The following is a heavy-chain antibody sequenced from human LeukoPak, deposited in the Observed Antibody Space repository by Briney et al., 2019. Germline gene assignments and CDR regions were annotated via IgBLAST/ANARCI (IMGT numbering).Heavy chain of an antibody. CDR2: INSDGSST. Sequence: GGSLRLSCAASGFTFSSYWMHWVRQVPGKGLVWVSRINSDGSSTSYADSVKGRFTISRDNAKNTLYLQMNSLRAEDTAVYYCARDLREAYYDFWSGYYSSSYFDYWGQGTLVTVSS. CDR3: ARDLREAYYDFWSGYYSSSYFDY. CDR1: GFTFSSYW. V-gene: IGHV3-74*01. J-gene: IGHJ4*02. D-gene: IGHD3-3*01.